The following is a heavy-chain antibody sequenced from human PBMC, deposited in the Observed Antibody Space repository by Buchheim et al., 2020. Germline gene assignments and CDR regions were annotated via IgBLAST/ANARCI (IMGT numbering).Heavy chain of an antibody. V-gene: IGHV4-59*01. Sequence: QVQLQVSGPGLVRSSETLSLTCTVSGGSINTYYWSWIRQSPGKGLEWIGYIYYSGITNYNPSLTSRVTITVDTSKNQFSQKLTSVTAADTAVYYCARGGGWSHYLDFWGQGAL. CDR2: IYYSGIT. J-gene: IGHJ4*02. D-gene: IGHD6-19*01. CDR3: ARGGGWSHYLDF. CDR1: GGSINTYY.